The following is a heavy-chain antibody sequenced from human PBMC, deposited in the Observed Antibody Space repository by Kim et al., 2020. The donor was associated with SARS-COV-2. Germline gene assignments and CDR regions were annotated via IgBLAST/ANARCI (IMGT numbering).Heavy chain of an antibody. D-gene: IGHD2-21*01. Sequence: GGSLRLSCAASGFTFSSYWMTWVRQAPGKGLEWVANIKEDGSEKYYVDSVKGRFTISRDNAKNSLYLQMNSLRAEDTAMYYCTTDIVLVIESLVDFWG. CDR1: GFTFSSYW. CDR3: TTDIVLVIESLVDF. V-gene: IGHV3-7*04. J-gene: IGHJ6*01. CDR2: IKEDGSEK.